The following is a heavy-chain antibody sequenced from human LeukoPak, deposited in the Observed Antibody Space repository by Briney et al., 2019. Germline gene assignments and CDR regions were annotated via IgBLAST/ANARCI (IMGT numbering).Heavy chain of an antibody. Sequence: GRSLRFSCAASGFTFSSYAMHWVRQAPGKGLEWVAVISYDGSNKYYADSVKGRFTISRDNSKNTLYLQMNSLRAEDTAVYYCARERDYDSSGYAFYFDYWGQGTLVTVSS. D-gene: IGHD3-22*01. V-gene: IGHV3-30-3*01. CDR1: GFTFSSYA. J-gene: IGHJ4*02. CDR3: ARERDYDSSGYAFYFDY. CDR2: ISYDGSNK.